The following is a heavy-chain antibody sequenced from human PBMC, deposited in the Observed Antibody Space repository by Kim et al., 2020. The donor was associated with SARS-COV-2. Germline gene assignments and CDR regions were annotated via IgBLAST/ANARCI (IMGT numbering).Heavy chain of an antibody. V-gene: IGHV3-11*05. CDR3: ARGTVAGHFDP. CDR2: T. Sequence: TNNGDSVKGRFTVPRDKAKNALYLRKNSLRAEDTAVYYCARGTVAGHFDPWGQGTLVTVSS. D-gene: IGHD6-19*01. J-gene: IGHJ5*02.